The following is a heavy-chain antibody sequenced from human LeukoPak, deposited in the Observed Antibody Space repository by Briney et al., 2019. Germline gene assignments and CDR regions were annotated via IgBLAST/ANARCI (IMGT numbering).Heavy chain of an antibody. CDR1: GFTFSSYW. CDR2: IKQDGSEE. J-gene: IGHJ5*02. V-gene: IGHV3-7*01. D-gene: IGHD2-2*01. Sequence: GGSLRLSCAASGFTFSSYWMSWVRQAPGKGLEWVANIKQDGSEEYYVDSVKGRFTISRDKAKKSLYLQMNSLRAEETAVYYCARDDEYCSSTSCYPNNWFDPWGQGTLVTVSS. CDR3: ARDDEYCSSTSCYPNNWFDP.